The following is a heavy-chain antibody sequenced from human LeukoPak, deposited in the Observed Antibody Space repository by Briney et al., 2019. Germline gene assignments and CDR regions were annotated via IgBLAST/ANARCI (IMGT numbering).Heavy chain of an antibody. D-gene: IGHD4-23*01. CDR1: GYTFTTFD. CDR3: ARDHSRLVVAGPTVVTP. Sequence: ASVTVSCTASGYTFTTFDINWVRQATGQGLEWMGWISAYNGNTNYAQKLQGRVTMTTDTSTSTAYMELRSLRSDDTAVYYCARDHSRLVVAGPTVVTPWGQGTLVTVSS. V-gene: IGHV1-18*01. CDR2: ISAYNGNT. J-gene: IGHJ5*02.